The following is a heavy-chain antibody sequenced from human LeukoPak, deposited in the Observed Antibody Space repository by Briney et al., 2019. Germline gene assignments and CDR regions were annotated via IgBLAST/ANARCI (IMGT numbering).Heavy chain of an antibody. CDR2: INHSGST. J-gene: IGHJ6*03. CDR1: GGSFSGYY. V-gene: IGHV4-34*01. Sequence: SETLSLTCAVYGGSFSGYYWSWIRQPPGKGLEWIGEINHSGSTNYNPSLKSRVTISVDTSKNQFSLKLSSVTAADTAVYYCARGTVAYYDSSGYYRYYYYMDVWGKGTTVTVSS. D-gene: IGHD3-22*01. CDR3: ARGTVAYYDSSGYYRYYYYMDV.